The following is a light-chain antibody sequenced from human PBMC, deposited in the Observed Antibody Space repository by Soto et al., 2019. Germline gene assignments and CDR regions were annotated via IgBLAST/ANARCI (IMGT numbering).Light chain of an antibody. CDR2: AAS. Sequence: DIQMTQSPSSLSASVGDRVTITCRASQSIRNDLGWYQQKSGKAPRRLIYAASTLQTGVPSRFSGSGSGREFTLTISGLQPEDFATYYCLHQNSYLALSFGVGTKVE. V-gene: IGKV1-17*01. CDR1: QSIRND. CDR3: LHQNSYLALS. J-gene: IGKJ4*01.